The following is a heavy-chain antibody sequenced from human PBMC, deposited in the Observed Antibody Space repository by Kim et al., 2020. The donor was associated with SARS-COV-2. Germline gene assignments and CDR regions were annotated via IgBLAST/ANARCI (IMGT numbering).Heavy chain of an antibody. D-gene: IGHD6-13*01. J-gene: IGHJ2*01. V-gene: IGHV4-39*01. CDR3: ASPGIAAGVLGLYFDL. CDR2: IYYSGST. Sequence: SETLSLTCTVSGGSISSSSYYWGWIRQPPGKGLEWIGSIYYSGSTYYNPSLKSRVTISVDTSKNQFSLKLSSVTAADTAVYYCASPGIAAGVLGLYFDLWGRGPLVTVSS. CDR1: GGSISSSSYY.